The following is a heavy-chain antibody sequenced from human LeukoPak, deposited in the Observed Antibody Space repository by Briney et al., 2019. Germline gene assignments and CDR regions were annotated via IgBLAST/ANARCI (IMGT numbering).Heavy chain of an antibody. Sequence: PGGSQTLSCAASGFTFSDYYMSCIRQAPGKVLEWVSYISSSRSYTNYADSVKGRFPISRDNAKNSLSLQMNSVRAEDTAVYYCARGGTAATMHWGQGTLVTVSS. J-gene: IGHJ4*02. D-gene: IGHD2-2*01. CDR2: ISSSRSYT. V-gene: IGHV3-11*06. CDR3: ARGGTAATMH. CDR1: GFTFSDYY.